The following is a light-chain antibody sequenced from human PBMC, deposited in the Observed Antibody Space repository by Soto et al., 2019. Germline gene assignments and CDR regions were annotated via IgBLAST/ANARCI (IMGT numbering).Light chain of an antibody. CDR2: DVT. J-gene: IGLJ1*01. CDR3: SSYTSSSSYV. V-gene: IGLV2-14*01. Sequence: QSALTQPASVSRSPGQSITLLCTGTSSDVGGYNCVSWYQQHPGKAPKLMIHDVTNRPSGVSNRFSGSKSGNTASLTISGLQAEDEADYYCSSYTSSSSYVFGTGTKVTVL. CDR1: SSDVGGYNC.